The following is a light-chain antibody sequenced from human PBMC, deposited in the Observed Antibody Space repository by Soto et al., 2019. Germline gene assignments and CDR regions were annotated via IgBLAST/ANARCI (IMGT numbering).Light chain of an antibody. CDR1: SSDVGGYTH. J-gene: IGLJ1*01. V-gene: IGLV2-14*01. CDR3: YSYTRSSTYV. Sequence: QSALTQPASVSGSPGQSITISCTGTSSDVGGYTHVSWYQLHPGKVPKLIIYDVSDRPSGVSNRFSGSKSGNTASLTISGLQAEDEADYYCYSYTRSSTYVFGTGTQLTVL. CDR2: DVS.